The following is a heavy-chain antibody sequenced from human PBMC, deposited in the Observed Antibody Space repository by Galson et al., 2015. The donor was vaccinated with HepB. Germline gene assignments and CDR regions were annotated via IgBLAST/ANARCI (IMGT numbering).Heavy chain of an antibody. CDR2: ISSDGSTT. J-gene: IGHJ3*02. V-gene: IGHV3-74*01. CDR1: GLYFSDYW. Sequence: SLRLSCAASGLYFSDYWMHWVRQAPGKGLMWVSRISSDGSTTDYADSVKGRFTISRDNAKNTLYLQMNSLRAEDTAVYYCARDYILGYSYGYPDAFDIWGQGTMVTVSS. D-gene: IGHD5-18*01. CDR3: ARDYILGYSYGYPDAFDI.